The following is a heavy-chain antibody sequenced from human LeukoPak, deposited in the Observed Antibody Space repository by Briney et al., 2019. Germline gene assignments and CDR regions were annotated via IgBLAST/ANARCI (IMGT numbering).Heavy chain of an antibody. Sequence: GGSLRLSCAASGFTFSSYEMNWVRQAPGKGLEWVSYINNSGSPIYYADSVKGRFTVSRDNAKNSLYLQMNSLRAEDTAVCYCVRGLEVDYWGQGVLVTVSS. CDR3: VRGLEVDY. D-gene: IGHD1-1*01. J-gene: IGHJ4*02. CDR2: INNSGSPI. V-gene: IGHV3-48*03. CDR1: GFTFSSYE.